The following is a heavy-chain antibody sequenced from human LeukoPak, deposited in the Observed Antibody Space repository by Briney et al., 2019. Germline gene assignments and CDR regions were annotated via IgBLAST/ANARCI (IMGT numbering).Heavy chain of an antibody. CDR2: IIPIFGTA. CDR1: GGTFSSYA. Sequence: SVKVSCKASGGTFSSYAISWVRQAPGQGREWMGGIIPIFGTANYAQKFQGRVTITTYESTSTAYMELSSLRSEDTAVYYCARVAGRVGWFDPWGQGTLVTVSS. CDR3: ARVAGRVGWFDP. V-gene: IGHV1-69*05. D-gene: IGHD3-10*01. J-gene: IGHJ5*02.